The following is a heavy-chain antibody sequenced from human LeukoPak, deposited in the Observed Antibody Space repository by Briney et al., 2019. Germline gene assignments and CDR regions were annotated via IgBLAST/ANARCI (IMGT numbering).Heavy chain of an antibody. Sequence: PGGSLRLSCAASGFTFSTHAMHWVRQAPGKGLKYVSAISNNGGSTYYANSVKGRFTISRDNSKNTLYLQMNSLRAEDTAVYYCAKDSGLWELHNWGQGTLVTVSS. V-gene: IGHV3-64*01. J-gene: IGHJ4*02. CDR1: GFTFSTHA. D-gene: IGHD1-26*01. CDR3: AKDSGLWELHN. CDR2: ISNNGGST.